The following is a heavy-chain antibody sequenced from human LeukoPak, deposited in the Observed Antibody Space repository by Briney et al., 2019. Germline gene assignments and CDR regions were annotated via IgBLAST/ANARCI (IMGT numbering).Heavy chain of an antibody. V-gene: IGHV1-18*01. CDR2: ISAYSSKT. J-gene: IGHJ4*02. CDR1: GYIFSDYG. CDR3: ARAAKGTKYYYDGTSY. D-gene: IGHD3-22*01. Sequence: EASVNVSCKTSGYIFSDYGIGWVRQPPGQGLELLGWISAYSSKTNYAKNLQGRVTVTADTYTSTVYMELRSLASDDTAVYYCARAAKGTKYYYDGTSYWDQGTLVTVSS.